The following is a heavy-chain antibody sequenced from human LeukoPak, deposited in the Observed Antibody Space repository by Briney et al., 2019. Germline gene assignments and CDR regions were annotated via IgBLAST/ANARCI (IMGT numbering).Heavy chain of an antibody. Sequence: PSETLSLTCTVSGTSNTTHYWGWIRQPAGKGLEWIGRIYTSGVTNTNPSLKSRVTISVDTSKNQFSLNLSSVTAADTAVYYCARRRSGGRDFDFWGRGTLVTVSS. D-gene: IGHD2-15*01. CDR2: IYTSGVT. J-gene: IGHJ4*02. CDR1: GTSNTTHY. CDR3: ARRRSGGRDFDF. V-gene: IGHV4-4*07.